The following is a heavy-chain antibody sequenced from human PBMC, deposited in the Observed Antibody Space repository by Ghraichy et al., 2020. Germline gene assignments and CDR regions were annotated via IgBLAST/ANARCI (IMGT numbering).Heavy chain of an antibody. CDR3: ARSVSYYYDSSGYYSYFDY. CDR1: GGTFSSYA. D-gene: IGHD3-22*01. Sequence: SVKVSCKASGGTFSSYAISWVRQAPGQGLEWMGGIIPIFGTANYAQKFQGRVTITADESTSTAYMELSSLRSEDTAVYYCARSVSYYYDSSGYYSYFDYWGQGTLVTVSS. CDR2: IIPIFGTA. J-gene: IGHJ4*02. V-gene: IGHV1-69*13.